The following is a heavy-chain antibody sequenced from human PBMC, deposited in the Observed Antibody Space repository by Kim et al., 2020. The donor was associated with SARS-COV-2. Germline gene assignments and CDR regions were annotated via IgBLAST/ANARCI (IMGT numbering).Heavy chain of an antibody. CDR3: ARDRIAATGYGMDV. CDR2: INPNSGGT. D-gene: IGHD6-13*01. V-gene: IGHV1-2*02. J-gene: IGHJ6*02. Sequence: ASVKVSCKASGYTFTGYYIHWVRQAPGQGLEWMGWINPNSGGTNYAKKVQGRVTMTRGTSISTAYMEVSRLRSDDTAVYYCARDRIAATGYGMDVWGQETTVTVSS. CDR1: GYTFTGYY.